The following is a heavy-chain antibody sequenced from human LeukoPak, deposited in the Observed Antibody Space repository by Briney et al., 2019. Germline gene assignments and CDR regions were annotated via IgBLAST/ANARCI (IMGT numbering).Heavy chain of an antibody. V-gene: IGHV4-30-4*01. Sequence: SETLSLTCTVSGGSISSGDYYWSWIRQPPGKGLEWIEYIYYSGSTYYNPSLKSRVTMSVDTSKNQFSLKLSSVTAADTAVYYCARVTRRIVVVPAATSFDYWGQGTLVTVSS. CDR1: GGSISSGDYY. J-gene: IGHJ4*02. CDR2: IYYSGST. CDR3: ARVTRRIVVVPAATSFDY. D-gene: IGHD2-2*01.